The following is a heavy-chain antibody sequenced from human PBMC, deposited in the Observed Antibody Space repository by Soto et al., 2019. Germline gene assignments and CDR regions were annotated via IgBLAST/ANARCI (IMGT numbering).Heavy chain of an antibody. J-gene: IGHJ6*02. Sequence: ASVKVSCKASGYTFTNNDINWVRQAPGQGLEWIGWMNTNSGGTNYAQKFQGWVTMTRDTSISTAYMELSRLRSDDTAVYYCARDLARAPLYYYGMDVWGQGTTVTVS. V-gene: IGHV1-2*04. CDR1: GYTFTNND. CDR2: MNTNSGGT. CDR3: ARDLARAPLYYYGMDV.